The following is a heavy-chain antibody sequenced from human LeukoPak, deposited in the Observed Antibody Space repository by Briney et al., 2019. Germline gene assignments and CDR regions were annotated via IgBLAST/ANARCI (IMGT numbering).Heavy chain of an antibody. CDR3: TRAPYSNYVNLDY. Sequence: PGGSLRLSRTASEFTFGDYAMTWVRQAPGKGLEWVGFIRSKAFGGTTEYAASVKGRFTISRDDSKSIAYLQMNSLKTEDTAVYYCTRAPYSNYVNLDYWGQGTLVTVSS. J-gene: IGHJ4*02. D-gene: IGHD4-11*01. CDR1: EFTFGDYA. CDR2: IRSKAFGGTT. V-gene: IGHV3-49*04.